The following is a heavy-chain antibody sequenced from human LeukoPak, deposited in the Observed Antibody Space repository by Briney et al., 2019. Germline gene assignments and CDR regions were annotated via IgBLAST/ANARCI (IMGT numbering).Heavy chain of an antibody. D-gene: IGHD3-22*01. V-gene: IGHV1-2*02. J-gene: IGHJ4*02. CDR3: TKEGVDSY. CDR1: AYTFTGYN. Sequence: ASVKASCKASAYTFTGYNMHWVRQAPGQGLEWMGWINPNSGGTNYAQKFQGRVTMTRDTSINTAYMELGRLTSDDTALYYCTKEGVDSYWGQGTLVTVSS. CDR2: INPNSGGT.